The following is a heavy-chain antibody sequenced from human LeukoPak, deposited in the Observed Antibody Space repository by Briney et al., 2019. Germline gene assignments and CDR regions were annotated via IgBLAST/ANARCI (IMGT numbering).Heavy chain of an antibody. Sequence: PSETLSLTCTVSGDSISSGYYWGWIRQTPGKGLESIGSMYHSGDTPLNPSFRSRVTISVDTSKNQCSLNLRSVTAADTAVYYCTRALFMDYYFYGVDIWGRGTTVTVSS. CDR2: MYHSGDT. J-gene: IGHJ6*02. CDR3: TRALFMDYYFYGVDI. V-gene: IGHV4-38-2*02. CDR1: GDSISSGYY.